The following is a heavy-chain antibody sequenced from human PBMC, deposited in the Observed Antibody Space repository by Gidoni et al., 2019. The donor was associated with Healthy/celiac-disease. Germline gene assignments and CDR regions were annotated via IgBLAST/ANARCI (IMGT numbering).Heavy chain of an antibody. Sequence: QVQLVESGGGVVQPGRSLRLSCAASGFTFRSYGLHWVRQAPGKGLEWVAVIWYDGSNKYYADSVKGRFTISRDNSKNTLYLQMNSLRAEDTAVYYCARGGSTGYSSGWPYYYYYYGMDVWGQGTTVTVSS. V-gene: IGHV3-33*01. CDR2: IWYDGSNK. CDR1: GFTFRSYG. J-gene: IGHJ6*02. D-gene: IGHD6-19*01. CDR3: ARGGSTGYSSGWPYYYYYYGMDV.